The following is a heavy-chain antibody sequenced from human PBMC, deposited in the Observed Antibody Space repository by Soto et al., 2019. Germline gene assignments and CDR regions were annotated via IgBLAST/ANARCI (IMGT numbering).Heavy chain of an antibody. D-gene: IGHD2-15*01. V-gene: IGHV4-34*01. Sequence: SETLSLTCAVYGGSFSGYYWSWIRQPPGKGLEWIGEINHSGSTNYNPSLKSRVTISVDTSKNQFSLKLSSVTAADTAVYYCARVVLGYCSGGSCYRSSHFDYWGQGTLVTVSS. CDR2: INHSGST. CDR3: ARVVLGYCSGGSCYRSSHFDY. J-gene: IGHJ4*02. CDR1: GGSFSGYY.